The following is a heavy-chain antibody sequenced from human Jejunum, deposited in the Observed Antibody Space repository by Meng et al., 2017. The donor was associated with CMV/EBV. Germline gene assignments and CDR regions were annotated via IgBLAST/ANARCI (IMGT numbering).Heavy chain of an antibody. J-gene: IGHJ4*02. CDR2: ISYSGST. Sequence: TVSGGYISSYSWSWIRQPPGKGLEWIGYISYSGSTNYNPSLKSRVTISVDTSKNQFSLKLASVTAADTGVYYCARDRASGSEFDCWGQGTLVTVSS. CDR1: GGYISSYS. D-gene: IGHD1-26*01. CDR3: ARDRASGSEFDC. V-gene: IGHV4-59*01.